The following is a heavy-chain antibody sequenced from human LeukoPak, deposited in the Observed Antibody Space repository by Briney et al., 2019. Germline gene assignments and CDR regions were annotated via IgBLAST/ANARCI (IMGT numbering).Heavy chain of an antibody. D-gene: IGHD2-2*01. J-gene: IGHJ3*02. V-gene: IGHV5-10-1*01. CDR2: IDPSDSYT. CDR1: GYSFTSYW. CDR3: ARGGAVERYCSSTSCYWVDAFDI. Sequence: GESLRISCKGSGYSFTSYWISWVRQMPGKGLEWMGRIDPSDSYTNYSPSFQGHVTISADKSISTAYLQRGSLKASDTAMYYCARGGAVERYCSSTSCYWVDAFDIWGQGTMVTVSS.